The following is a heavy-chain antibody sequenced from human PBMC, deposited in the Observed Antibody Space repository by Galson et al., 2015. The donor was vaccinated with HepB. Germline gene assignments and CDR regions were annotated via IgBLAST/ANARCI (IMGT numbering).Heavy chain of an antibody. CDR3: VGTGDYYGSGAFMDV. CDR2: IYPGDSGT. Sequence: QSGAEVKKPGASLRISCKGSGYSFTTYRIGRVRQMSGKGLEWMGIIYPGDSGTRYSPSFQGQVTISVDKSISTAYLQWGSLKASDTAMYYCVGTGDYYGSGAFMDVWGQGTTVTVSS. D-gene: IGHD3-10*01. V-gene: IGHV5-51*01. CDR1: GYSFTTYR. J-gene: IGHJ6*02.